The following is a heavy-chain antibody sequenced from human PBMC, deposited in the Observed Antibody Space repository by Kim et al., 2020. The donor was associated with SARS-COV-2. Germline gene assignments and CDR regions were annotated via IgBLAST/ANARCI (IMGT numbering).Heavy chain of an antibody. CDR3: ARASRGAYTNFGVINWFDP. Sequence: SETLSLTCTVSGGSISSGGYYWSWIRQHPGKGLEWIGYIYYSGSTYYNPSLKSRVTISVDTSKNQFSLKLSSVTAADTAVYYCARASRGAYTNFGVINWFDPWGQGTLVTVSS. CDR2: IYYSGST. D-gene: IGHD3-3*01. J-gene: IGHJ5*02. V-gene: IGHV4-31*03. CDR1: GGSISSGGYY.